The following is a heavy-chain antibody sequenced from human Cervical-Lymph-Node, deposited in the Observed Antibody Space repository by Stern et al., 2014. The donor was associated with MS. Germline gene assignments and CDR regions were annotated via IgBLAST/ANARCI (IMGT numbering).Heavy chain of an antibody. J-gene: IGHJ6*02. CDR3: AGGGGGRISMTTAVLYGLHV. V-gene: IGHV1-69*01. D-gene: IGHD3-10*01. Sequence: QLGQSGAEVKKPGSSVKVSCKASGGTFSSHATSWVRQAPGQGLEWMGGIIPVFGTANYAQKFQGRVTITADESTSTVYMELSSLRFDDTAMYYCAGGGGGRISMTTAVLYGLHVWGQGTTVTVSS. CDR1: GGTFSSHA. CDR2: IIPVFGTA.